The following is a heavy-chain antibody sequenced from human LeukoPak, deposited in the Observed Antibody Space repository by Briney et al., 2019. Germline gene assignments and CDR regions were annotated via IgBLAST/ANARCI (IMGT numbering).Heavy chain of an antibody. CDR3: ARHRPYVWGRYLEIDY. Sequence: PSETLSLTCAVYGGSFSGYYWSWIRQPPGKGLEWIGEINHSGSTNYNPSLKSRVTISVDTSKNQFSLKLSSVTAADTAVYYCARHRPYVWGRYLEIDYWGQGTLVTVSS. CDR1: GGSFSGYY. CDR2: INHSGST. D-gene: IGHD3-16*02. J-gene: IGHJ4*02. V-gene: IGHV4-34*01.